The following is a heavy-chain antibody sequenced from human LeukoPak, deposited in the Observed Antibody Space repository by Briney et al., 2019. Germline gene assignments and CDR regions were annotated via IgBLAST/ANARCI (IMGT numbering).Heavy chain of an antibody. J-gene: IGHJ4*02. V-gene: IGHV4-59*08. CDR3: ARLGYYDILTGYPIPYFDY. CDR1: GGSISSYY. CDR2: IYYSGST. D-gene: IGHD3-9*01. Sequence: SETLSLTCTVSGGSISSYYWSWIRQPPGKGLEWIGYIYYSGSTNYNPSLKSRVTISVDTSKNQFSPKLSSVTAADTAVYYCARLGYYDILTGYPIPYFDYWGQGTLVTVSS.